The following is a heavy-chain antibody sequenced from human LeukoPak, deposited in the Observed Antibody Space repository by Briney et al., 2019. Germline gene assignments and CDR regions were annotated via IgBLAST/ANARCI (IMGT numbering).Heavy chain of an antibody. Sequence: ASVKVSCKASGYTFTSYYMHWVRQAPGQGLEWMGIINPSGGSTSYTQKFQGRVTMTRDTSTSTAYMELSSLRSEDTAVYYCARVGGSYYFDYWGQGTLVTVSS. CDR2: INPSGGST. CDR1: GYTFTSYY. J-gene: IGHJ4*02. CDR3: ARVGGSYYFDY. V-gene: IGHV1-46*01. D-gene: IGHD1-26*01.